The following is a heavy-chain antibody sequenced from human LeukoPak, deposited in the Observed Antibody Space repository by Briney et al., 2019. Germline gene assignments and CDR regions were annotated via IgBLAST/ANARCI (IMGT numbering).Heavy chain of an antibody. CDR3: GLYCSGGSCYGFVG. V-gene: IGHV4-59*08. D-gene: IGHD2-15*01. CDR1: GGSISSYY. Sequence: PSETLSLTCTVSGGSISSYYWSWIRQPPGKGLEWIGYIYYSGSTNYNPSLKSRVTISVDTSKNQFSLKLSSVTAADTAVYYCGLYCSGGSCYGFVGWGQGTLVTVSS. CDR2: IYYSGST. J-gene: IGHJ4*02.